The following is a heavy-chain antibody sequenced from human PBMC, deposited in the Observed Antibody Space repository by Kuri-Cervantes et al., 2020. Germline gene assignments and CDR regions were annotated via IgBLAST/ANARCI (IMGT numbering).Heavy chain of an antibody. Sequence: SGPTLVKPTQTLTLTCTFSGFSLTTSGMCVTWIRQSPGKALEWLARTDWDGDKYYNPSLKTRLTISKDTSKNQVVLTMTNMDPVDTATYYCAHTPTYYDFWSGEFYYYYYGMDVWGQGTTVTVSS. J-gene: IGHJ6*02. CDR2: TDWDGDK. CDR3: AHTPTYYDFWSGEFYYYYYGMDV. CDR1: GFSLTTSGMC. V-gene: IGHV2-70*12. D-gene: IGHD3-3*01.